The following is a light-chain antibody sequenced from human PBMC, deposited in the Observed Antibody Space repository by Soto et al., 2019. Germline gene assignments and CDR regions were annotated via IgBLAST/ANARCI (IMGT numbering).Light chain of an antibody. J-gene: IGKJ3*01. V-gene: IGKV3-11*01. Sequence: IVLTQSPATLSLSPGERATLSCRASQSLTTYLAWYQQKPGQAPRLLIYDASHRATGIPARFSGSGSGTDFTLTISSLAPEDFAVYYCQQRSNLPGTFGPGTKVDIK. CDR2: DAS. CDR1: QSLTTY. CDR3: QQRSNLPGT.